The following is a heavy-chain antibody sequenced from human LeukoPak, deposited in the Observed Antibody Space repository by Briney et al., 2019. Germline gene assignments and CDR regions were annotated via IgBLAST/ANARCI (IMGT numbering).Heavy chain of an antibody. CDR1: GYSISSGYY. J-gene: IGHJ6*03. Sequence: SETLSLTCTVSGYSISSGYYWGWIRQPPGKGLEWIGSIYHRRTFYNPSLKSRVTISVDTSKNQFSLKLTSVTAADTAVYYCARETSQKGAHYMDVWGKGTTITISS. D-gene: IGHD3-16*01. V-gene: IGHV4-38-2*02. CDR2: IYHRRT. CDR3: ARETSQKGAHYMDV.